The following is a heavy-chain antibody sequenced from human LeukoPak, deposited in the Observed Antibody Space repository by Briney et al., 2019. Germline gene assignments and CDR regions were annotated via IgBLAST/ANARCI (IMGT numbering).Heavy chain of an antibody. Sequence: NGGSTGYADSVKGRFTISRDNAKNSLYLQMNSLRAEDTALYYCARGEVGATTGFDYWGQGTLVTVSS. CDR2: NGGST. V-gene: IGHV3-20*03. CDR3: ARGEVGATTGFDY. J-gene: IGHJ4*02. D-gene: IGHD1-26*01.